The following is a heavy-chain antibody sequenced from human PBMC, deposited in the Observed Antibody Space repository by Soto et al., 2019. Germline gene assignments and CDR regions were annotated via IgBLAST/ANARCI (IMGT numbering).Heavy chain of an antibody. Sequence: SETLSLTCTVSGGSISSYYWSWIRQPPGKGLEWIGCIYYSGSTYYNPSLKSRVTISVDTSKNQFSLKLSSVTAADTAVYYCARPSGLDGDYNYYYMDVWGKGTTVTVSS. CDR1: GGSISSYY. CDR3: ARPSGLDGDYNYYYMDV. D-gene: IGHD3-3*01. V-gene: IGHV4-59*08. CDR2: IYYSGST. J-gene: IGHJ6*03.